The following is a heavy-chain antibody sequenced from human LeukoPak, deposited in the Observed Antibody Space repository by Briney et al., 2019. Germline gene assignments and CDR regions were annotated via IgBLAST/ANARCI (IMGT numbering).Heavy chain of an antibody. J-gene: IGHJ6*03. CDR1: GYTFTGYY. D-gene: IGHD3-10*01. CDR3: ARVSMVRGVSTYYYYYMDV. Sequence: ASVKVSRKASGYTFTGYYMHWVRQAPGQGLEWMGWINPNSGGTNYAQKFQGRVTMTRDTSISTAYMELSRLRSDDTAVYYCARVSMVRGVSTYYYYYMDVWGKGTTVTVSS. V-gene: IGHV1-2*02. CDR2: INPNSGGT.